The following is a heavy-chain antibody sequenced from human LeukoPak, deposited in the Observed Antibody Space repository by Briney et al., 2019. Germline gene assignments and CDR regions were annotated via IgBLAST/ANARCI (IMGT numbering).Heavy chain of an antibody. CDR2: IIPIFGTA. Sequence: SVKVSCKASGGTFSSYAISWVRQAPGQGLEWMGGIIPIFGTANYAQKFQGRVTITADESTSTAYMELSSLRSEDTAVYYCASHREDIVVVVAATTPYYYYGMDVWGKGTTVTVSS. CDR3: ASHREDIVVVVAATTPYYYYGMDV. J-gene: IGHJ6*04. V-gene: IGHV1-69*13. CDR1: GGTFSSYA. D-gene: IGHD2-15*01.